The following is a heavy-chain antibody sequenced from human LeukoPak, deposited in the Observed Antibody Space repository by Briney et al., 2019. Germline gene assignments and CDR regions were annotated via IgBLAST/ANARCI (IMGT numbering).Heavy chain of an antibody. J-gene: IGHJ4*02. CDR2: INWNGGST. CDR3: ARDGYGDYPPRFGY. V-gene: IGHV3-20*04. D-gene: IGHD4-17*01. CDR1: GFTFDDYG. Sequence: GGSLRLSCAASGFTFDDYGMSWVRQAPGKGLEWVSGINWNGGSTGYADSVKGRFTISRDNAKNSLYLQMNSLRAEDTALYYCARDGYGDYPPRFGYWGQGTLVTVSS.